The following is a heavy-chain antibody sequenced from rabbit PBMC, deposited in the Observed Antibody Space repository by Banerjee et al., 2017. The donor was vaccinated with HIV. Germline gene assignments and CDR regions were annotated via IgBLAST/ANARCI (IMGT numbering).Heavy chain of an antibody. CDR3: ARDGAGGTYFAL. V-gene: IGHV1S45*01. Sequence: QEQLVESGGGLVQPEGSLTLTCKASGFSFTDKDVMCWVRQAPGKGLEWIGCINTITGKAVYATWAKGRFSISRENAQNTVFLQMTSLTAADTATYFCARDGAGGTYFALRGQGTLVTVS. D-gene: IGHD8-1*01. CDR1: GFSFTDKDV. J-gene: IGHJ3*01. CDR2: INTITGKA.